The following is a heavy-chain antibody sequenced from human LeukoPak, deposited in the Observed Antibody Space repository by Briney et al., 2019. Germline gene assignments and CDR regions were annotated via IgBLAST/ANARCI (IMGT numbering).Heavy chain of an antibody. CDR3: ARGARIAVAGTVLGY. CDR2: MNPNSGNT. D-gene: IGHD6-19*01. Sequence: ASVKVSCKASGYTFTSYDINWVRQATGQGLEWMGWMNPNSGNTGYAQKFQGRVTMTRNTSISTAYMELSSLRSEDTAAYYCARGARIAVAGTVLGYWGQGTLVTVSS. CDR1: GYTFTSYD. V-gene: IGHV1-8*01. J-gene: IGHJ4*02.